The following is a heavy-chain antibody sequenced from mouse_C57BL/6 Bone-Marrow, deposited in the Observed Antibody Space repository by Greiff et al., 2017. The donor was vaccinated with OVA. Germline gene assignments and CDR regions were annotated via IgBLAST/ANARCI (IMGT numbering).Heavy chain of an antibody. D-gene: IGHD2-2*01. CDR2: INPNNGGT. V-gene: IGHV1-18*01. J-gene: IGHJ2*01. CDR1: GYTFTDYN. CDR3: ARGDGYGLDY. Sequence: EVQLQQSGPELVKPGASVKIPCKASGYTFTDYNMDWVKQSHGKSLEWIGDINPNNGGTIYNQKFKGKATLNVDKSSSTAYMELRSLTSEDTAVYYCARGDGYGLDYWGQGTTLTVSS.